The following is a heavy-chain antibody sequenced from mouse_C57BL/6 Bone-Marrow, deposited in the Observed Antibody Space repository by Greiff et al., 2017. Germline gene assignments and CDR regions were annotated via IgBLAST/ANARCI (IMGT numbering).Heavy chain of an antibody. CDR1: GFNIKDDY. CDR3: TTVDYYGSSPFAY. D-gene: IGHD1-1*01. V-gene: IGHV14-4*01. Sequence: EVQLQQSGAELVRPGASVKLSCTASGFNIKDDYMHWVKQRPEQGLEWIGWIDPENGDTEYASKFQGKATITAYTSSNTSYLQLSSLTSEDTAVYYCTTVDYYGSSPFAYWGQGTLVTVSA. CDR2: IDPENGDT. J-gene: IGHJ3*01.